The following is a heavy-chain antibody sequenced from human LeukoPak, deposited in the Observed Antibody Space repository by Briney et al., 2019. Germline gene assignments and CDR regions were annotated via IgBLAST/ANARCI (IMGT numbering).Heavy chain of an antibody. CDR3: ARGGDLSAFDI. V-gene: IGHV4-4*02. CDR1: GFTFSSYW. Sequence: GSLRLSCAASGFTFSSYWMSWVRQAPGKGLEWIGYIYHSGSTYYNPSLKSRVTISVDRSKNQFSLKLSSVTAADTAVYYCARGGDLSAFDIWGQGTMVTVSS. J-gene: IGHJ3*02. D-gene: IGHD2-21*02. CDR2: IYHSGST.